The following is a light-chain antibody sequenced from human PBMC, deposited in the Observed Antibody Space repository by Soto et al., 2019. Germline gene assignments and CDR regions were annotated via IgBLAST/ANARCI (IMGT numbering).Light chain of an antibody. Sequence: IQLTQSPSSLSASVGDRVTITCRAIQDISSSLVWYQQKPGKAPNLLIYAASTLQSGVPSRFSGAGSGTDFTLTISSLQPEDFATYFCQQVSTHPPYTFGQGTKLDLK. V-gene: IGKV1-9*01. J-gene: IGKJ2*01. CDR1: QDISSS. CDR3: QQVSTHPPYT. CDR2: AAS.